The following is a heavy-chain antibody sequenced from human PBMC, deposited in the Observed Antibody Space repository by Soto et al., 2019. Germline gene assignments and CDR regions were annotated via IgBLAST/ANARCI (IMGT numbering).Heavy chain of an antibody. CDR2: ITSDGSKT. CDR1: GFTFSTFW. D-gene: IGHD3-22*01. Sequence: GGSLRLSCAASGFTFSTFWMHWVRQAPGKGLVWVSHITSDGSKTTYADSVKGRITVSRDNAKNTLYLQMNSLRAEDTAVYYCARSYFVRSGYYLGYWGQGTLVTVSS. CDR3: ARSYFVRSGYYLGY. J-gene: IGHJ4*02. V-gene: IGHV3-74*01.